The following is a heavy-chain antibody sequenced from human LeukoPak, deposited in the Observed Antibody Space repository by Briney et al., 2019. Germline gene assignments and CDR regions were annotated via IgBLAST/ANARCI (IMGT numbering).Heavy chain of an antibody. Sequence: GGSLRLSCAASGFVFGDYAMHWVRQAPGKGLEWAALISHNGSSKYYADSVRGRFTISRDNSNTLYLEMNSLRPEDTAVFYCARGRSPDYWYFDLWGRGTPVTVSS. J-gene: IGHJ2*01. CDR2: ISHNGSSK. V-gene: IGHV3-30-3*01. CDR3: ARGRSPDYWYFDL. CDR1: GFVFGDYA.